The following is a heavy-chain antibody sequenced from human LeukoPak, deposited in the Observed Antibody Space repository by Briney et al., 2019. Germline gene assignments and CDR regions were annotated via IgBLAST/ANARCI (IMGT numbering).Heavy chain of an antibody. V-gene: IGHV3-23*01. CDR3: ARSTYYYDSTGYLYYFDY. Sequence: GGSLRLSCAASGFTFSSYAMSWVRQAPGKGLEWVSAISGSGGSTNYADSVKGRFTTSRDNSKNTLYLQMDSLRAEDTAVYYCARSTYYYDSTGYLYYFDYWGQGTLVTVSS. D-gene: IGHD3-22*01. CDR2: ISGSGGST. J-gene: IGHJ4*02. CDR1: GFTFSSYA.